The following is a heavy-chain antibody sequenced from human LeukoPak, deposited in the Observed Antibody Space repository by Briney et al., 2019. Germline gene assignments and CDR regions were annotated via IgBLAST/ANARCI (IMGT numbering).Heavy chain of an antibody. D-gene: IGHD1-26*01. J-gene: IGHJ5*02. CDR3: DRAPIVGANNWFDP. V-gene: IGHV4-30-4*08. CDR2: TYYSGST. CDR1: GGSISSVYYY. Sequence: SETLSLTCTVSGGSISSVYYYWSWIRQPPWKGLEWIAYTYYSGSTYYNPSLKSRVTISVDPSKHQFSLKLSSVTAADTAVYYCDRAPIVGANNWFDPWGQGTLVTVSS.